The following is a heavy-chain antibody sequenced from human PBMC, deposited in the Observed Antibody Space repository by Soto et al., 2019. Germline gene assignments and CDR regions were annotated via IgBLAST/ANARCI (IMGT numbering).Heavy chain of an antibody. D-gene: IGHD1-26*01. CDR3: ARGLGGVVGAANYGMDV. CDR1: GYTFTSYD. J-gene: IGHJ6*02. CDR2: MNPNSGNT. V-gene: IGHV1-8*01. Sequence: ASVKVSCKASGYTFTSYDINWVRQATGQGLEWMGWMNPNSGNTGYAQKFQGRVTMTRNTSISTAYMELSSLRSEDTVVYYCARGLGGVVGAANYGMDVWGQGTTVTV.